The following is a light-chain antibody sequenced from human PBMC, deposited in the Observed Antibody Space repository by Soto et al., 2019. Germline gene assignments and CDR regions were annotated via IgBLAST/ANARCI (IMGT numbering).Light chain of an antibody. Sequence: QSVLTQPAPVSGSPGQSITISCTGTSSDVGGYNYVSWYQQHPGKAPKLMIYEVSNRPSGVSNRFSGSKSGNTASLTISGLQAEDEADYYCSSYTSSSTPVVFGGGTKLTVL. J-gene: IGLJ2*01. V-gene: IGLV2-14*01. CDR2: EVS. CDR1: SSDVGGYNY. CDR3: SSYTSSSTPVV.